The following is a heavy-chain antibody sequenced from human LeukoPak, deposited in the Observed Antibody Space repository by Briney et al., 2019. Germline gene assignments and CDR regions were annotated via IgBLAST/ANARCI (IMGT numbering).Heavy chain of an antibody. V-gene: IGHV3-74*01. CDR3: ARDPSGSSTTSFDY. Sequence: GGSLRLSCAASGFTFSTYWMHWVRPAPGKGLAWVSRINSDGSSTSYADSVKGRFPISRDNAKNTLYLQMNTLRVEDTAVYYCARDPSGSSTTSFDYWGQGALVTVSS. CDR2: INSDGSST. J-gene: IGHJ4*02. CDR1: GFTFSTYW. D-gene: IGHD1/OR15-1a*01.